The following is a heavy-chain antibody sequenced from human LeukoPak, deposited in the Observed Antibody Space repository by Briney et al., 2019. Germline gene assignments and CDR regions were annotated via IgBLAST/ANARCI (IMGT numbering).Heavy chain of an antibody. CDR1: GFTFSSYA. D-gene: IGHD3-22*01. V-gene: IGHV3-23*01. CDR3: ARGYFYDSSGPNNGWDY. Sequence: GGSLRLSCAASGFTFSSYAMSWVRQAPGKGLEWVPAISGSGGSTYYADSVKGRFTISRDNSKNTLYLQMNSLRPEDTAVYYCARGYFYDSSGPNNGWDYWGQGTLVTVSS. J-gene: IGHJ4*02. CDR2: ISGSGGST.